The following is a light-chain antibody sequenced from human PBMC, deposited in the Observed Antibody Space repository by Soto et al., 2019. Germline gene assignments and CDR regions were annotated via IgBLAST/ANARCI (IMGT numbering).Light chain of an antibody. CDR2: KPC. Sequence: DIQMTQSPSTLSGSVGDRVTITCRASQSISSMLAWYQQKPGKAPKLLIYKPCTLKSGVPTRFSGSGSGTDFTLTISSLQPEDFAIYYCQQSFSPLTFGGGTPQLTFGGGTKVDI. CDR1: QSISSM. CDR3: QQSFSPLTFGGGTPQLT. V-gene: IGKV1-5*03. J-gene: IGKJ4*01.